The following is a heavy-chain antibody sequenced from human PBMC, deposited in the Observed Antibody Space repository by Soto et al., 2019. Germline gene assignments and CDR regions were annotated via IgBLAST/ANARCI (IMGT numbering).Heavy chain of an antibody. CDR1: GGSISSGGYY. CDR3: ARDNTLLDGVLDY. CDR2: IYYSGST. V-gene: IGHV4-31*03. D-gene: IGHD3-3*01. J-gene: IGHJ4*02. Sequence: PSETLSLTCTVSGGSISSGGYYWSWIRQHPGKGLEWIGYIYYSGSTYYNPSLKSRVTISVDTSKDQFSLKLSSVTAADTAVYYCARDNTLLDGVLDYWGQGTLVTVSS.